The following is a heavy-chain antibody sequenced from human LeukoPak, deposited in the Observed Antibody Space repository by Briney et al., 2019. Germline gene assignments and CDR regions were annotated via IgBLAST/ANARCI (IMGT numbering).Heavy chain of an antibody. J-gene: IGHJ4*02. CDR2: ISSDSNII. V-gene: IGHV3-48*01. CDR3: ANGNSKTSYFDY. CDR1: GFAFSSSS. D-gene: IGHD1-7*01. Sequence: GGSPRLSCAASGFAFSSSSMNWVRQAPGKGLEWISYISSDSNIIYYADSVKGRFTISRDNSKNTLYLQMNSLRAEDTAVYYCANGNSKTSYFDYWGQGTLVTVSS.